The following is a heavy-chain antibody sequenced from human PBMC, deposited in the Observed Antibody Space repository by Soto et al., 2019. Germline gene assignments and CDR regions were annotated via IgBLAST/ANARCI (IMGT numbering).Heavy chain of an antibody. D-gene: IGHD3-3*01. CDR1: GGTFSSYA. CDR2: IIPIFGTA. CDR3: ASPTIFGVVIRVSWFDP. Sequence: ASVKVSCKASGGTFSSYAISWVRQAPGQGLEWMGGIIPIFGTANYAQKFQGRVTITADESTSTAYMELSSLRSEDTAVYYCASPTIFGVVIRVSWFDPWGQGTLVTVSS. J-gene: IGHJ5*02. V-gene: IGHV1-69*13.